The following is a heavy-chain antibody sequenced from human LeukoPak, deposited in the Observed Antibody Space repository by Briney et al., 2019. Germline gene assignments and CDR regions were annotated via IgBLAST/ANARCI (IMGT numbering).Heavy chain of an antibody. V-gene: IGHV3-23*01. J-gene: IGHJ4*02. CDR1: GFPFGSCA. D-gene: IGHD3-10*02. CDR3: AKDVRGYTRHFDY. CDR2: INGSGANT. Sequence: PGGSLRLSCAASGFPFGSCAENWVRQAPGTGLEWVSSINGSGANTYYADSVEGRFTISRDNSQNTLYLQMNSLRAEDTAVYYCAKDVRGYTRHFDYWGQGTLVTVSS.